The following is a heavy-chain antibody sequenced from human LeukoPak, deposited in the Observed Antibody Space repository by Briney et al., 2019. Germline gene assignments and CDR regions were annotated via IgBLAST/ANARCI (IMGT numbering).Heavy chain of an antibody. CDR2: ISGSGGCT. V-gene: IGHV3-23*01. D-gene: IGHD1-1*01. J-gene: IGHJ4*02. CDR1: GFTFSSYA. Sequence: PGGSLRLSCAASGFTFSSYAMSWVRQAPGKGLEWVSSISGSGGCTYYADSVKGRFTISRDNSKNTLYLQMNSLRAEDTAVYYCAKAFTTGTTVFGYWGRGTLVTVSS. CDR3: AKAFTTGTTVFGY.